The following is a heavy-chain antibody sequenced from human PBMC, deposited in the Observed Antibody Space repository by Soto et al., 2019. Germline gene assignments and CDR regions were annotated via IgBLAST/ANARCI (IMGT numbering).Heavy chain of an antibody. CDR3: ARYCGGGSCYLGAFDI. V-gene: IGHV4-4*02. J-gene: IGHJ3*02. CDR1: GVSINSANG. Sequence: QMQLQESGPGLVKPSGTLSLTCTVSGVSINSANGWTWVRQSPGKGLEWIGEIYHRGSTNFNPSLKSRVTISVDNSKNQFYLELTSVTAADTAVYYCARYCGGGSCYLGAFDIWGQGTMVTVSS. CDR2: IYHRGST. D-gene: IGHD2-15*01.